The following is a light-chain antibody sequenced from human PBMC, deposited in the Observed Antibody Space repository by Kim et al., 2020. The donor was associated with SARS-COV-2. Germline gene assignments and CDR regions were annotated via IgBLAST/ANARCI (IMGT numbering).Light chain of an antibody. CDR3: SSYTTTSTPVV. Sequence: QSIPLSGAVSSSNIGVYDYVSWYRQYPGKAPKLLIYDVSNRPSGVSDRFAGSKSGNTASLTISGLQTEDEADYYCSSYTTTSTPVVFGGGTQLTVL. CDR2: DVS. CDR1: SSNIGVYDY. J-gene: IGLJ2*01. V-gene: IGLV2-14*03.